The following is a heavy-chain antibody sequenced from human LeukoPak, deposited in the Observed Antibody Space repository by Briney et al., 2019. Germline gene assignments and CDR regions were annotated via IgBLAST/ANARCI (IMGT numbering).Heavy chain of an antibody. CDR3: ARQNWNDAFDI. CDR1: GGSISSYY. Sequence: SETLSLTCTVSGGSISSYYWSWIRQPPGKGLEWIGEINHSGSTNYNPSLKSRVTISVDTSKNQFSLKLSSVTAADTAVYYCARQNWNDAFDIWGQGTMVTVSS. CDR2: INHSGST. D-gene: IGHD1-1*01. J-gene: IGHJ3*02. V-gene: IGHV4-34*01.